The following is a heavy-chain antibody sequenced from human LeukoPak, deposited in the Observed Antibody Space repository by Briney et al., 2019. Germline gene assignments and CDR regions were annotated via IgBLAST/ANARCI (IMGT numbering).Heavy chain of an antibody. J-gene: IGHJ6*02. V-gene: IGHV3-7*03. CDR3: ARQDSNTWDYGLDV. D-gene: IGHD3-22*01. CDR1: GFTFSSYW. Sequence: GSLILSCAASGFTFSSYWMNWARQAPGKGLDWVASINHNGHVNYYVDSVKGRFTISRDNAKNSLYLQMSNLRAEDTAAYFCARQDSNTWDYGLDVWGQGTTVTVSS. CDR2: INHNGHVN.